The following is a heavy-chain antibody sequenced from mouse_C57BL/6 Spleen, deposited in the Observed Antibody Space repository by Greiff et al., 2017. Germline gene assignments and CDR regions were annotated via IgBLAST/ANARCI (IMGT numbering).Heavy chain of an antibody. CDR1: GYTFTSYW. V-gene: IGHV1-55*01. J-gene: IGHJ1*03. CDR3: ARSYYYGSSYGYFGG. D-gene: IGHD1-1*01. CDR2: IYPGSGST. Sequence: VQLQQPGAELVKPGASVKLSCKASGYTFTSYWITWVKQRPGQGLEWIGDIYPGSGSTNYNEKFKSKATLTVDTSSSTAYMQLSSLTSEDSAVYCCARSYYYGSSYGYFGGWGTGTTVTVSS.